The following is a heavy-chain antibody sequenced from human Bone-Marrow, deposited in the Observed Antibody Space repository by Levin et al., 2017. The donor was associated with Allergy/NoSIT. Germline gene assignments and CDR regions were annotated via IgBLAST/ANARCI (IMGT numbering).Heavy chain of an antibody. CDR3: ARIKDGDYVGWLDL. Sequence: GESLKISCAASGFTFSDYYMSWIRQAPGKGLEWVSYISYRGSSGSTYTNYADSVKGRLIISRDNAENSLYLQMSSLRAEDTAVYYCARIKDGDYVGWLDLWGRGTLVNVSS. D-gene: IGHD4-17*01. J-gene: IGHJ2*01. CDR1: GFTFSDYY. CDR2: ISYRGSSGSTYT. V-gene: IGHV3-11*03.